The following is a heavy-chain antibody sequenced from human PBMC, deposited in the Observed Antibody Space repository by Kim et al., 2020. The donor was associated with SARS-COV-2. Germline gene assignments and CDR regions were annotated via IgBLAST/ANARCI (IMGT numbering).Heavy chain of an antibody. CDR3: ANFES. V-gene: IGHV3-33*06. Sequence: GGSLRLSCAASGFTFSVYGMHWVRQAPGKGLXXVAVXRSDGSNKYYADSVKGRFTXSRDNSKNMLYLQMNSLRAXDTAVXYCANFESWGQGTLVTVSS. CDR1: GFTFSVYG. J-gene: IGHJ4*02. CDR2: XRSDGSNK.